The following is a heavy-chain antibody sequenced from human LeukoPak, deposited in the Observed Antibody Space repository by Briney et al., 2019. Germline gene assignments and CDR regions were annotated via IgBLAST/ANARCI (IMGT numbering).Heavy chain of an antibody. D-gene: IGHD2-2*01. V-gene: IGHV1-69*13. CDR3: ASHCSSTSCYADYYYMDV. CDR2: IIPMIGTP. Sequence: SVKVSCKASGGTFSSSSISWVRQAPGQGLEWMGGIIPMIGTPNYAQKFQGRVTITADESTSTAYMELSSLRSEDTAVYYCASHCSSTSCYADYYYMDVWGKGTTVTVSS. J-gene: IGHJ6*03. CDR1: GGTFSSSS.